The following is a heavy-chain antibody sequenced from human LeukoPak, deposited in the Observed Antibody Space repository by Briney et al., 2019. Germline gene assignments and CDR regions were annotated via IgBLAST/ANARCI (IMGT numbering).Heavy chain of an antibody. Sequence: GGSLRLSCAASGFTFSSYGMHWVRQAPGKGLEWVAVISYDGSNKYYADSVKGRFTISRDNSKNTLYLQMNSLRAEDTAVYYCAKGDSYGYWGLGLFDYWGQGTLVTVSS. CDR2: ISYDGSNK. CDR1: GFTFSSYG. D-gene: IGHD5-18*01. CDR3: AKGDSYGYWGLGLFDY. V-gene: IGHV3-30*18. J-gene: IGHJ4*02.